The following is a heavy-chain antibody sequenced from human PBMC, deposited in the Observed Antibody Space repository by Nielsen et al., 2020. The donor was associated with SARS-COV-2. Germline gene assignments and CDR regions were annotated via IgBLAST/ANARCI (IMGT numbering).Heavy chain of an antibody. Sequence: SETLSLTCAVYGGSFSGYDWTWIRQPPGKGLEWIGEINHSGGTKYGPSVKSRVFISIDTSKNQFSLKLSSVTAADTAVYYCARTGIAVAGILGPWGQGTLVTVSS. J-gene: IGHJ5*02. V-gene: IGHV4-34*01. CDR3: ARTGIAVAGILGP. CDR2: INHSGGT. CDR1: GGSFSGYD. D-gene: IGHD6-19*01.